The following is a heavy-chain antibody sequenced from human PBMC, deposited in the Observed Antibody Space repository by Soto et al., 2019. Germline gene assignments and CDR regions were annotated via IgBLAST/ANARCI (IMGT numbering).Heavy chain of an antibody. Sequence: EVQLSESGGGLVQPGGSLRLSCAVSGLTFRNHAMSWVRQAPGKGLEWVSTIAPIGYSTHYAGSVEGRFTISRDDSKSTLDLQMNSLRADDTAVYYCVSWVSPHFDYWGQGTLVSVSS. CDR1: GLTFRNHA. CDR2: IAPIGYST. V-gene: IGHV3-23*01. D-gene: IGHD2-8*01. CDR3: VSWVSPHFDY. J-gene: IGHJ4*02.